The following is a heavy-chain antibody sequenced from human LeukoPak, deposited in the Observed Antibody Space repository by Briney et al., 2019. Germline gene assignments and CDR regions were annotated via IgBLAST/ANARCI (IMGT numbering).Heavy chain of an antibody. J-gene: IGHJ4*02. Sequence: PGGSLRLSCAASGFTFSSYGMHWVRQAPGKGLEWVAVISYDGSNKYYADSVKGRFTISRDNSKNTLYLQMNSLRAEDTAVYYCAKGPYSGYDWDYWGQGTLVTVSS. D-gene: IGHD5-12*01. CDR3: AKGPYSGYDWDY. V-gene: IGHV3-30*18. CDR1: GFTFSSYG. CDR2: ISYDGSNK.